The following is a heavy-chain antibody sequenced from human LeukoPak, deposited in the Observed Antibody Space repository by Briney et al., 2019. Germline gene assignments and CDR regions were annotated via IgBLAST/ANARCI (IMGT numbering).Heavy chain of an antibody. CDR3: ARGGLYYYGSGSYPLGY. V-gene: IGHV4-34*01. Sequence: SETLSLTCAVYGGSFSGYYWSWIRQPPGKGLEWIGEINHSGSTNYNPSLKSRVTISVDTSKNQFSLKLSSVTAADTAVYYCARGGLYYYGSGSYPLGYWGQGTLVTVSS. CDR2: INHSGST. CDR1: GGSFSGYY. D-gene: IGHD3-10*01. J-gene: IGHJ4*02.